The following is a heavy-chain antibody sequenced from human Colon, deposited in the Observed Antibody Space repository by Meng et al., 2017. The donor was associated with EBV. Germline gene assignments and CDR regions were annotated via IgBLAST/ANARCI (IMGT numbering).Heavy chain of an antibody. D-gene: IGHD4-23*01. CDR3: ARHTFSGNPGGIDS. Sequence: HLQVRESGLGLVRPSETLSPPCTVSGGPISRTGTCGGWIRQPPGKGLEWIGSQCHADDTYYNPSLMGRVTISVDTSKNQVSLKLTSVTAADTSIYYCARHTFSGNPGGIDSWGQGILVTVSS. J-gene: IGHJ4*02. V-gene: IGHV4-39*01. CDR2: QCHADDT. CDR1: GGPISRTGTC.